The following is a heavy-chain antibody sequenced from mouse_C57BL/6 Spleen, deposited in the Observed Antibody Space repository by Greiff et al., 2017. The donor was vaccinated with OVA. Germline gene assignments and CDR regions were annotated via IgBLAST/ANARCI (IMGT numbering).Heavy chain of an antibody. D-gene: IGHD1-1*01. Sequence: QVQLKQPGAELVKPGASVKLSCKASGYTFTSYWMQWVKQRPGQGLEWIGEIDPSDSYTNYNQKFKGKATLTVDTSSSTAYMQLSSLTSEDSAVYYCAQDGDYYGSRWYFDYWGQGSTLTVSS. CDR1: GYTFTSYW. CDR3: AQDGDYYGSRWYFDY. V-gene: IGHV1-50*01. CDR2: IDPSDSYT. J-gene: IGHJ2*01.